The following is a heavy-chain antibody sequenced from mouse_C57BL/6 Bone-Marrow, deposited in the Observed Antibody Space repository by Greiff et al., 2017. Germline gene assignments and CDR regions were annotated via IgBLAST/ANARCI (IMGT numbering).Heavy chain of an antibody. CDR1: GFTFSSYA. D-gene: IGHD1-1*01. J-gene: IGHJ2*01. CDR3: ARELRTYFDY. V-gene: IGHV5-4*01. Sequence: EVQVVESGGGLVKPGGSLKLSCAASGFTFSSYAMSWVRQTPEQRLEWVATISDGGSYTYYPDNVKGRFTISRDNAKNNLYLQMSHLKSEDTAMYYCARELRTYFDYWGQGTTLTVSS. CDR2: ISDGGSYT.